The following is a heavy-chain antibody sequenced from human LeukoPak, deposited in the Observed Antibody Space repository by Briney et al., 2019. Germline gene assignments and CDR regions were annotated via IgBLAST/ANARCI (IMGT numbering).Heavy chain of an antibody. V-gene: IGHV3-21*01. CDR1: GFTFSSYS. CDR2: ISSSSSYI. Sequence: GGSLRLSCAASGFTFSSYSMNWVRQAPGKGLEWVSSISSSSSYIYYADSVKGRFTISRDTAKNSLYLQMNSLRAEDTAVYYCARDALGALGYWGQGTLVTVSS. CDR3: ARDALGALGY. D-gene: IGHD3-16*01. J-gene: IGHJ4*02.